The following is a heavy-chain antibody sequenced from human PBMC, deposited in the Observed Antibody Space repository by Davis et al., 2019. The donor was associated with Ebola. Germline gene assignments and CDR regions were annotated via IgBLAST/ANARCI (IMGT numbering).Heavy chain of an antibody. CDR2: IHSSGNT. D-gene: IGHD3-3*01. J-gene: IGHJ4*02. CDR1: GGSISNYY. CDR3: ARGEGDFWSGYHYFDY. Sequence: MPSETLSLTCTVSGGSISNYYWTWFRQPPGKGLEWIGYIHSSGNTNYNPSLKSRVTMSRDTSKKQFSLNLRSVTAADTAVYYCARGEGDFWSGYHYFDYWGQGSLVTVSS. V-gene: IGHV4-59*01.